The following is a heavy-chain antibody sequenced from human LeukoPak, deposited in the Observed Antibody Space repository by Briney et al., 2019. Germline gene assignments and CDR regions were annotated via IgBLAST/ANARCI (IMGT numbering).Heavy chain of an antibody. CDR2: IYSGGST. J-gene: IGHJ6*02. CDR3: ARAYCSGGSCPDGAYGMDV. D-gene: IGHD2-15*01. CDR1: GFTVSNNY. V-gene: IGHV3-66*01. Sequence: GGSLRLSCAASGFTVSNNYMSWVRQAPGKGLEWVSVIYSGGSTYYADSVKGRFTISRDNSKNTLYLQMNSLRAEDTAVYYCARAYCSGGSCPDGAYGMDVWGQGTTVTVSS.